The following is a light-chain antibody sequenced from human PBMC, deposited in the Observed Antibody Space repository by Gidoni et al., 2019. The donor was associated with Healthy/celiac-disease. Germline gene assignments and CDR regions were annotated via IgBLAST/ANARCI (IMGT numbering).Light chain of an antibody. V-gene: IGKV3-15*01. J-gene: IGKJ4*01. CDR2: GAS. Sequence: EIVMTQSPATLSVSPGERATLSCRASQSVRSNLAWYQLKPGQAPRLLIYGASTRATGIPARFSGSGSGTEFTLTISSLQSEDFAVYYCQQYNNWPPLTFGGXTKVEIK. CDR3: QQYNNWPPLT. CDR1: QSVRSN.